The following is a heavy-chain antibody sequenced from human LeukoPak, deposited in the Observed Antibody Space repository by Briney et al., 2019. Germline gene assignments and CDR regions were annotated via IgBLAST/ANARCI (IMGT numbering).Heavy chain of an antibody. D-gene: IGHD3-22*01. V-gene: IGHV3-20*04. Sequence: GGSLRLSCAASGFTFDEYGMTWVRQAPGKGLEWVSGITRNGATAGYADSVKGRFTISRDNAKNSLYLQMNSLRAEDTAVYYCARDRSRDSSGLFDYWGQGTLVTVSS. J-gene: IGHJ4*02. CDR3: ARDRSRDSSGLFDY. CDR1: GFTFDEYG. CDR2: ITRNGATA.